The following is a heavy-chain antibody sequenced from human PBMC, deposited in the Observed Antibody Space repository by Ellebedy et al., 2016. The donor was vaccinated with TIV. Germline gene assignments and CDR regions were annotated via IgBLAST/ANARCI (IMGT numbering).Heavy chain of an antibody. J-gene: IGHJ4*02. CDR3: ASGSMVRGLAG. V-gene: IGHV4-34*01. CDR1: IPSFSGYD. Sequence: SETLSLTXDVDIPSFSGYDWAWVRQLPGKGLEWVVYVDHRGTARYISSLKSRVTISLDTSKKQFSLKITSVTAADAAFYFCASGSMVRGLAGWGQGTLVTISS. CDR2: VDHRGTA. D-gene: IGHD3-10*01.